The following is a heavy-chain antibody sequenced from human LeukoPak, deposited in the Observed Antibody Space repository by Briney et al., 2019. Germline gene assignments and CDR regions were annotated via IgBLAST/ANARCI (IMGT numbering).Heavy chain of an antibody. CDR2: IYYSGST. J-gene: IGHJ4*02. CDR3: ARVGSSTNGEIDY. D-gene: IGHD2-2*01. Sequence: SETLSLTCTVSGGSISSYYWSWIRQPPGKGLEWIGYIYYSGSTNYNPSLKSRVTISVDTSKNQFSLKLSSVAAADTAVYYCARVGSSTNGEIDYWGQGTLVTVSS. CDR1: GGSISSYY. V-gene: IGHV4-59*01.